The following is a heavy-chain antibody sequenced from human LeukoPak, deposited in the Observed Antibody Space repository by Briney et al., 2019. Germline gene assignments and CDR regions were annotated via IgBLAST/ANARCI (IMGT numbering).Heavy chain of an antibody. CDR1: GFTFSSYA. CDR3: AGTGYSSSFYYYYMDV. V-gene: IGHV3-23*01. J-gene: IGHJ6*03. Sequence: GGSLRLSCAASGFTFSSYAMSWVRQAPGKRLEWVSAISGSGGSTYYADSVKGRFTISRDNSKNTLYLQMNSLRAEDTAVYYCAGTGYSSSFYYYYMDVWGKGTTVTVSS. D-gene: IGHD6-6*01. CDR2: ISGSGGST.